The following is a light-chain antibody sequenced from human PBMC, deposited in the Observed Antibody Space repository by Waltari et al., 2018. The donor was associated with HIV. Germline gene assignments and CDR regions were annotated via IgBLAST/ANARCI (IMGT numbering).Light chain of an antibody. V-gene: IGLV1-47*01. CDR2: RNN. CDR3: AAWTDSRYVV. Sequence: QSVLTQPPSASGAPGQRGTIPCSGSSSNLGSNFVYWYQQLPGTAPNLLIYRNNQRPSGVPDRFSGSKSGTSASLAISGLRSEDEADYYCAAWTDSRYVVFGGGTKLTVL. J-gene: IGLJ2*01. CDR1: SSNLGSNF.